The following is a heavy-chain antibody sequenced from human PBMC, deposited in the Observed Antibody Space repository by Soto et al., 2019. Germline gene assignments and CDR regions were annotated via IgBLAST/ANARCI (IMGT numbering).Heavy chain of an antibody. CDR1: GGSISSGGYY. CDR2: IYYSGST. D-gene: IGHD4-17*01. J-gene: IGHJ5*02. V-gene: IGHV4-31*03. Sequence: QVQLQESGPGLVKPSQTLSLTCTVSGGSISSGGYYWSWIRQHPGKGLEWIGYIYYSGSTYYNPSLKSRVTISVDTSKNQFSLKLSSVTAADTAVYYCARAVTGDQPVFNWFDPWGQGTLVTVSS. CDR3: ARAVTGDQPVFNWFDP.